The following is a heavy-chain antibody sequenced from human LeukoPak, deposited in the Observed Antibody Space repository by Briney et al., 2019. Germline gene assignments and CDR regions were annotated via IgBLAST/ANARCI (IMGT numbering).Heavy chain of an antibody. J-gene: IGHJ3*02. D-gene: IGHD3-22*01. Sequence: PSETLSLTCTVSGGSISSGDYYWSWIRQPPGKGLEWIGYIYYSGSTYYNPSLKSRVTISVDTSKNQFSLKLSSVTAADTAVYYCARVPGISTMIVPHAFDIWGQGTMVTVSS. V-gene: IGHV4-30-4*01. CDR1: GGSISSGDYY. CDR3: ARVPGISTMIVPHAFDI. CDR2: IYYSGST.